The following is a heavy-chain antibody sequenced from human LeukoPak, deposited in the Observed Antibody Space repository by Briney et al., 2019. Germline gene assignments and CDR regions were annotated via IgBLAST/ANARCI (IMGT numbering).Heavy chain of an antibody. J-gene: IGHJ4*02. CDR3: ARSWGFGSYFDY. D-gene: IGHD7-27*01. V-gene: IGHV4-59*11. CDR1: GGSISSHY. Sequence: SETLSLTCTVSGGSISSHYWSWIRQPPGKGLEWIGYIYYSGSTNYNPSLKSRVTISVDTSKNQFSLKLSSVTAADTAVYYCARSWGFGSYFDYWGQGTLVTVSS. CDR2: IYYSGST.